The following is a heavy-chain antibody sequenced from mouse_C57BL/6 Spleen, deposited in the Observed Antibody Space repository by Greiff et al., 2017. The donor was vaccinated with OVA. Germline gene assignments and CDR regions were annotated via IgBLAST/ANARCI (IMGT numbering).Heavy chain of an antibody. Sequence: QVQLKESGAELVRPGASVTLSCKASGYTFTDYEMHWVKQTTVHGLEWIGAIDPETGGTAYNQKFKGKAILTADKSSSTAYMELRSLTSEDSAVYYCTRGGGGMDYWGQGTSVTVSS. CDR2: IDPETGGT. D-gene: IGHD1-1*02. V-gene: IGHV1-15*01. CDR1: GYTFTDYE. J-gene: IGHJ4*01. CDR3: TRGGGGMDY.